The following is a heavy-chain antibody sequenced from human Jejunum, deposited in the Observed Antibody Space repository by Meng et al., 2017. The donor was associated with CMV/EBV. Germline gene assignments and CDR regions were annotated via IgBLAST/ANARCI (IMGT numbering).Heavy chain of an antibody. CDR1: TFTGYH. CDR3: AKSKWACSSTSCYAFDV. Sequence: TFTGYHIYWIRPAPGQGLECMGWINPNTGDTNYAQKFQDTVTMTRDTSVSTAYMELSRLRSDDTAIYYCAKSKWACSSTSCYAFDVWGQGTLVTVSS. D-gene: IGHD2-2*01. J-gene: IGHJ3*01. V-gene: IGHV1-2*02. CDR2: INPNTGDT.